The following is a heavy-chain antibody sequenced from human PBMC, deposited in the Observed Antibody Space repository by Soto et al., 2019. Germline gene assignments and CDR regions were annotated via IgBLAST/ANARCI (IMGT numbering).Heavy chain of an antibody. CDR1: GFTITSSA. V-gene: IGHV1-58*01. Sequence: ASVKVSCKASGFTITSSAVQWVRQARGQRLEWIGWIVVGSGNTNYAQKFQERVTITRDMSTSTAYMELSSLRSEDTAVYYCAAGSSGYSYGPSDYYYYYGMDVWGQGTTVTVSS. D-gene: IGHD5-18*01. CDR2: IVVGSGNT. J-gene: IGHJ6*02. CDR3: AAGSSGYSYGPSDYYYYYGMDV.